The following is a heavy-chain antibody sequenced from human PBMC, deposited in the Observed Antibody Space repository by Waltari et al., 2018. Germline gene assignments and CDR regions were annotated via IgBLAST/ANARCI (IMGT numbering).Heavy chain of an antibody. V-gene: IGHV3-23*01. J-gene: IGHJ4*02. CDR2: ISAIGRFT. CDR1: GFTFDNYA. CDR3: AKDESGGTGYFY. D-gene: IGHD5-12*01. Sequence: EVQLMESGGGLVQPGGSLRLSCAASGFTFDNYAMAWVRQAPGEGLEWVSSISAIGRFTYYPGSVNGRFTISRDNYKNTLYLQMDNLRAEDTALYYCAKDESGGTGYFYWGQGTPVTVSS.